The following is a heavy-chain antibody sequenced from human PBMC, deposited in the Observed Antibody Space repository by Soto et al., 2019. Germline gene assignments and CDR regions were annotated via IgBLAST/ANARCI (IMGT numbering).Heavy chain of an antibody. CDR1: GFTFSTYG. Sequence: QVQLVESGGGVVQPGRSLRLSCAASGFTFSTYGMHWVRQAPGKGLEWVAVIWYDGSNKYYADSVKGRFTISRDNSKNTLYLQMNSLRAEDTAIYFCALEMATILDYWGQGTLVTVSS. J-gene: IGHJ4*02. V-gene: IGHV3-33*01. CDR3: ALEMATILDY. D-gene: IGHD5-12*01. CDR2: IWYDGSNK.